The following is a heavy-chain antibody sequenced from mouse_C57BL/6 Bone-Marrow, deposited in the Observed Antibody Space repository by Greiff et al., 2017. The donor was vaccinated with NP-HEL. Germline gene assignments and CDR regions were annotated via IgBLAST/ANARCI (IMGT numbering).Heavy chain of an antibody. Sequence: QVQLQQPGTELVKPGASVKLSCKASGYTFTSYWMHWVKQRPGQGLEWIGNINPSNGGTNYNEKFKSKATLTVDKSSSTAYMQLSSLTSEDSAVYYCARKTGTGGYWYFDVWGTGTTVTVSS. CDR3: ARKTGTGGYWYFDV. J-gene: IGHJ1*03. D-gene: IGHD4-1*01. CDR2: INPSNGGT. CDR1: GYTFTSYW. V-gene: IGHV1-53*01.